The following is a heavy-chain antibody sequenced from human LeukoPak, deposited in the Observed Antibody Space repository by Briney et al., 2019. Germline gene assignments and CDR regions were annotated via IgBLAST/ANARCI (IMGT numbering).Heavy chain of an antibody. Sequence: GGSLRLSCAASGFTFSNYGMHWVRQAPGKGLEWVAVTSYDGSNKYYADSVKGRFTISRDNSKNTLYLQMNSLRAEDTAVYYCARDDGAGGPFDYWGQGTLVTVSS. CDR3: ARDDGAGGPFDY. CDR2: TSYDGSNK. CDR1: GFTFSNYG. J-gene: IGHJ4*02. D-gene: IGHD3-10*01. V-gene: IGHV3-30*03.